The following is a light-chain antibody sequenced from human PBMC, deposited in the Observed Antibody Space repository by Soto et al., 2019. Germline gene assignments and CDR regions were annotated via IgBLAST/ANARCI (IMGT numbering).Light chain of an antibody. V-gene: IGLV1-47*02. CDR2: NNS. Sequence: QSVVTQPPSASGTPGQRVTISCSGSSSNIGNNYVYWYQRLPGRAPRLLIHNNSLRPSGVPDRFSGSKSGTSASLAISGLQSDDEADYYCATWDDSLSCPVFGGGTQLTVL. CDR1: SSNIGNNY. CDR3: ATWDDSLSCPV. J-gene: IGLJ7*01.